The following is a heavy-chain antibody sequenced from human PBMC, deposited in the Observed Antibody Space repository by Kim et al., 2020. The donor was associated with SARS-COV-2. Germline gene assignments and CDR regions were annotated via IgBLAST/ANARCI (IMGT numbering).Heavy chain of an antibody. CDR2: IYYSGST. J-gene: IGHJ4*02. V-gene: IGHV4-39*07. D-gene: IGHD6-6*01. CDR1: GGSISSSSYY. Sequence: SETLSLTCTVSGGSISSSSYYWGWIRQPPGKGLEWIGSIYYSGSTYYNPSLKSRVTISVDTSKNQFSLKLSSVTAADTAVYYCARDGSGSAYSSSARGGHDYWGQGTLVTVSS. CDR3: ARDGSGSAYSSSARGGHDY.